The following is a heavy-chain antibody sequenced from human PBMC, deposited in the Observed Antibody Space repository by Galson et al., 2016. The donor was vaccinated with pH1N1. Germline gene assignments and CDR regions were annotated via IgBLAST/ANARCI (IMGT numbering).Heavy chain of an antibody. D-gene: IGHD3-16*01. CDR1: GLTFHDYT. V-gene: IGHV3-43*01. CDR2: VSWDGGST. CDR3: AKEIQRGSYGMDV. Sequence: SLRLSCAASGLTFHDYTMHWVRQTPGKGLEWVSLVSWDGGSTYYADHVKGRFTVSRDNSKNSLYLQMNSLRSEDTALYYCAKEIQRGSYGMDVWGRGTTVTVSS. J-gene: IGHJ6*02.